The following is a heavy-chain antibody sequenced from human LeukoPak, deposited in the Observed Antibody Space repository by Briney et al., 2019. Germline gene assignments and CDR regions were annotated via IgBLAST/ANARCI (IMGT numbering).Heavy chain of an antibody. J-gene: IGHJ4*02. CDR2: IYYSGST. CDR3: ARGHGDNLRGVIVGYFDY. Sequence: SETLSLTCTVSGGSISSGGYYWSWIRQHPGKGLEWIGYIYYSGSTYYNPSLKSRVTISLDTSKNQFSLKLSSVTAADTAVYYCARGHGDNLRGVIVGYFDYSGQGTQVTVSS. V-gene: IGHV4-31*03. CDR1: GGSISSGGYY. D-gene: IGHD3-16*02.